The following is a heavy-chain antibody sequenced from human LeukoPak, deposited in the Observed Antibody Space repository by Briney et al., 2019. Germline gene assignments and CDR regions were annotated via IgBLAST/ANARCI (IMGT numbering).Heavy chain of an antibody. CDR2: IYTSGST. Sequence: PSETLSLTCTVSGGSINSYYWSWIRQPAGKGLEWIGRIYTSGSTNYNPSLKSRVTMSVDTSKNQFSLKLSSVTAADTAVYYCARDLFVNYYDSSGGLDYWGQGTLVTVS. D-gene: IGHD3-22*01. J-gene: IGHJ4*02. V-gene: IGHV4-4*07. CDR1: GGSINSYY. CDR3: ARDLFVNYYDSSGGLDY.